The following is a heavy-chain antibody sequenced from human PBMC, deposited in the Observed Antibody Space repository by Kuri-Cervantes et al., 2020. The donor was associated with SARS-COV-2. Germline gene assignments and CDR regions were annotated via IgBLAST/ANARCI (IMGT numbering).Heavy chain of an antibody. CDR2: INHSGST. D-gene: IGHD2-15*01. CDR3: ARGEVGVAVAATRKFGNWFDP. CDR1: GGSLSGYY. Sequence: SETLSLTCAVYGGSLSGYYWSWIRQPPGKGLEWIGEINHSGSTNYNPSLKSRVTISVDTSKNQFSLKLSSVTAADTAVYYCARGEVGVAVAATRKFGNWFDPWGQGTLVTVSS. V-gene: IGHV4-34*01. J-gene: IGHJ5*02.